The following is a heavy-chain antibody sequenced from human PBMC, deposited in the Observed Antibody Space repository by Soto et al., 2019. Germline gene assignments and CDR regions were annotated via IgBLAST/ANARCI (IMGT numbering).Heavy chain of an antibody. V-gene: IGHV4-61*01. Sequence: SETLSLTCSVSGGSVSDKTYYWSWIRQPPGKGLEWIGYVYYSGTTNYNPSLKSRVTISVDLSKNRFSLRLSSVTTADTALYYCARTKAVPNTLLSRYFFDYWGQGTLVTVSS. J-gene: IGHJ4*02. CDR1: GGSVSDKTYY. D-gene: IGHD2-15*01. CDR3: ARTKAVPNTLLSRYFFDY. CDR2: VYYSGTT.